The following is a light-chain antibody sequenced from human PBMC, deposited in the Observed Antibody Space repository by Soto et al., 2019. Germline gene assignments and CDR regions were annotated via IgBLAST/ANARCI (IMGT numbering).Light chain of an antibody. CDR1: QGIRSA. CDR3: LLDYSYFWA. J-gene: IGKJ5*01. V-gene: IGKV1-6*01. Sequence: AIQVTQSPSSLSASVRDRVTITCRTSQGIRSALGWYQQKPGKVPKLLIYAASTLQSGVPSRFSGSGSGRDFTLTISSLQPEDFATYYCLLDYSYFWAFGQGTRLEIK. CDR2: AAS.